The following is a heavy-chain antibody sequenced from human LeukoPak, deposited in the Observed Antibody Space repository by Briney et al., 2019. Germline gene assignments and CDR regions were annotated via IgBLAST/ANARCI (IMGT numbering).Heavy chain of an antibody. J-gene: IGHJ4*02. CDR3: ARHGYYDFWSGYRSLQPYDY. Sequence: SETLSLTCTVSGGSISSARYYGGWIRQPPGKGLEWIGSIYHSGSTYYNPSLKSRVTISVDTSKNQFSLKLSSVTAADTAVYYCARHGYYDFWSGYRSLQPYDYWGQRTLVTVSS. CDR1: GGSISSARYY. V-gene: IGHV4-39*01. CDR2: IYHSGST. D-gene: IGHD3-3*01.